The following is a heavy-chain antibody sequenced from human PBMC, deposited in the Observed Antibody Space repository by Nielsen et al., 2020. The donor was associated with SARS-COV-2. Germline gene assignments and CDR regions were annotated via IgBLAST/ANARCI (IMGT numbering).Heavy chain of an antibody. V-gene: IGHV5-51*01. CDR1: GYSFTSYW. J-gene: IGHJ4*02. CDR3: ARRLPNEGTG. Sequence: GGSLRLSCKGSGYSFTSYWIGWVRQMPGKGLEWMGIIYPGDSDTRYSPSFQGQVTISADKSISTAYLQWSSLKASDTAMYYCARRLPNEGTGWGQGTLVTVSS. CDR2: IYPGDSDT. D-gene: IGHD3/OR15-3a*01.